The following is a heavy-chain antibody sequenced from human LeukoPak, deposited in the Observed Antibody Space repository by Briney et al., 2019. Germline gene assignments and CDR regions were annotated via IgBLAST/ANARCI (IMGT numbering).Heavy chain of an antibody. CDR1: GFTFSSYE. Sequence: GGSLRLSCAASGFTFSSYEMNWVRQAPGKGLEWVSYTSSSGSTIYYADSVKGGFTISRDNSKNTLYLQMNSLRAEDTAVYYCAKLTNYDFWSGYFDYWGQGTLVTVSS. CDR2: TSSSGSTI. CDR3: AKLTNYDFWSGYFDY. V-gene: IGHV3-48*03. J-gene: IGHJ4*02. D-gene: IGHD3-3*01.